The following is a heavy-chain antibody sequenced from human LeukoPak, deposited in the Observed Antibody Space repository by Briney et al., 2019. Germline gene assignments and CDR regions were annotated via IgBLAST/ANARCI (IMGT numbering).Heavy chain of an antibody. CDR3: ARAQGAITMVRGVIDY. V-gene: IGHV4-59*01. CDR2: TYYSGST. J-gene: IGHJ4*02. CDR1: GGSISSYY. D-gene: IGHD3-10*01. Sequence: SETLSLTCTASGGSISSYYWSWIRQPPGKGLEWIGYTYYSGSTNYNPSLKSRVTISVDTSKNQFSLKLSSVTAADTAVYYCARAQGAITMVRGVIDYWGQGTLGTVSS.